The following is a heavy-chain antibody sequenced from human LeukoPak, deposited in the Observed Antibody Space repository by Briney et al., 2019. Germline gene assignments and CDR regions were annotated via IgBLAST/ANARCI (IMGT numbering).Heavy chain of an antibody. V-gene: IGHV1-3*01. D-gene: IGHD2-2*01. Sequence: ASVKVSCKASGYAFTSYAMHWVRQAPGQRLGWMGWINAGNGNTKYAQKLQGRVTMTTDASTSTAYMELRSLRSDDTAVYYCASHKYCGSTSCYAFDIWGQGTMVTVSS. CDR3: ASHKYCGSTSCYAFDI. J-gene: IGHJ3*02. CDR1: GYAFTSYA. CDR2: INAGNGNT.